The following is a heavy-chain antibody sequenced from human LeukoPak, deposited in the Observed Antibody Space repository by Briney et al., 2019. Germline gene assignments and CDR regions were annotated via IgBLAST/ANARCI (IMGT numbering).Heavy chain of an antibody. Sequence: GGSLRLSCAASGFTSSDYSMKWIRQAPGKGLEWVSSISRSSTSIDYADSVKGRFTISRDNAKRSVYLQMNSLGVEDTAVYYCARDIHSVAFDIWGQGTMVTVSS. CDR1: GFTSSDYS. CDR2: ISRSSTSI. CDR3: ARDIHSVAFDI. V-gene: IGHV3-21*01. J-gene: IGHJ3*02.